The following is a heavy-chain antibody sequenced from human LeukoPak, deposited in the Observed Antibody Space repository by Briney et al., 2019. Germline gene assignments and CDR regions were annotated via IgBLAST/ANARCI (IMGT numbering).Heavy chain of an antibody. CDR3: ARGLLTGRNWYFDL. Sequence: GASVKVSCKASGYAFTGYYIHWMRQAPGQGLEWMGWINPHSGGTNYAQSFQGRVTMTRDTSISKVYMELRTLRSDDTAVYFCARGLLTGRNWYFDLWGRGTLVTASS. CDR1: GYAFTGYY. D-gene: IGHD3-9*01. V-gene: IGHV1-2*02. J-gene: IGHJ2*01. CDR2: INPHSGGT.